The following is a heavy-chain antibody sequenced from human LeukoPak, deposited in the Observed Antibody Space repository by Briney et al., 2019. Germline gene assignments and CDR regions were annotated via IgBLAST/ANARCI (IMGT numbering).Heavy chain of an antibody. V-gene: IGHV1-46*01. CDR1: GYIFTSYY. D-gene: IGHD3-22*01. CDR2: INPTGGST. J-gene: IGHJ4*02. Sequence: ASVKVSCKASGYIFTSYYMHWLRQAPGQGLEWVGLINPTGGSTTYAQNFQGRVTMTRDTSTTTVYMEVSSLRSEDTAVYYCATAGYDSSGYYSYWGQGTLVTVSS. CDR3: ATAGYDSSGYYSY.